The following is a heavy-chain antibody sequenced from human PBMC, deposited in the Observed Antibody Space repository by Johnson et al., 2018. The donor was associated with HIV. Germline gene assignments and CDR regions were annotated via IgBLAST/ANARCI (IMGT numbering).Heavy chain of an antibody. CDR1: GFTFSNYA. Sequence: QVQLVESGGGVVQPGRSLRLSCTASGFTFSNYAIHLVRQAPGKGLEWVAGITYDGTNKYYADSLKGRFTLSRDNSKNTLDLQMNSLTIEDTAVFYCAKTRMGGILDAFDLWGQGTMVIVS. CDR3: AKTRMGGILDAFDL. CDR2: ITYDGTNK. J-gene: IGHJ3*01. D-gene: IGHD3-10*01. V-gene: IGHV3-30*18.